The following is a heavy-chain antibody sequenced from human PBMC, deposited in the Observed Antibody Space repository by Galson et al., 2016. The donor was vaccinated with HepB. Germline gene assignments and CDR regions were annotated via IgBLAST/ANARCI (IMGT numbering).Heavy chain of an antibody. V-gene: IGHV4-59*08. CDR2: IYYSGST. CDR1: GGSISGYY. D-gene: IGHD3-16*01. Sequence: ETLSLTCAAYGGSISGYYWNWIRQPPGKGLEWIGYIYYSGSTNYNPSLKSRVTISVDTSKNQFSLKLSSVTAADTAVYYCARRPYGDAFDIWGQGTVVTVSS. CDR3: ARRPYGDAFDI. J-gene: IGHJ3*02.